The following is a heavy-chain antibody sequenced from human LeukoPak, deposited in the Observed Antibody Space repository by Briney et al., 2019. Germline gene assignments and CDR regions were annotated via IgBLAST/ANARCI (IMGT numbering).Heavy chain of an antibody. Sequence: GGTLRLSCAVSGITFSSYGMSWVRQAPGKGLEWVSAISGSGGSTDYADSVKGRFTISRDNSKNTLYLQMNSLRGEDTAVYYCVLYGDYESPDGFDVWGQGTMVTVSS. CDR1: GITFSSYG. J-gene: IGHJ3*01. CDR3: VLYGDYESPDGFDV. V-gene: IGHV3-23*01. CDR2: ISGSGGST. D-gene: IGHD4-17*01.